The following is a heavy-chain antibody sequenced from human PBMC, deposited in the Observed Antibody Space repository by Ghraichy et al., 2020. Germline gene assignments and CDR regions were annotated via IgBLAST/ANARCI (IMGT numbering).Heavy chain of an antibody. D-gene: IGHD3-10*01. CDR1: GFTFSTYS. V-gene: IGHV3-30*04. CDR2: ISHDGNKK. Sequence: GGSLRLSCAASGFTFSTYSMHWVRQAPGKGLEWVAVISHDGNKKYYADSVKGRFTISRDNSKNTLYLQTNSLRAEDTAVYYCARDFSPWFPGDYWGQGTLVTVSA. J-gene: IGHJ4*02. CDR3: ARDFSPWFPGDY.